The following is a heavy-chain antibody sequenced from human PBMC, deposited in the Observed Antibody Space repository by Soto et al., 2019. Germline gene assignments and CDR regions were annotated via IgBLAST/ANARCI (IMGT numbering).Heavy chain of an antibody. J-gene: IGHJ4*02. CDR3: AKHRPMGLLEWLLFAFDY. CDR1: GFTFSSYA. V-gene: IGHV3-23*01. D-gene: IGHD3-3*01. Sequence: GGSLRLSCAASGFTFSSYAMSWVRQAPGKGLEWVSAISGSGGSTYYADSVKGRFTISRDNSKNTLYLQMNSLRAEDTAVYYCAKHRPMGLLEWLLFAFDYWGQGTLVTVSS. CDR2: ISGSGGST.